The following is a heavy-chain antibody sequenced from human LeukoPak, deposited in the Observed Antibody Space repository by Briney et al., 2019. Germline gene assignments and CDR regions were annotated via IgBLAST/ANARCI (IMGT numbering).Heavy chain of an antibody. V-gene: IGHV3-33*01. CDR3: AREIFGSGSYPDY. CDR2: IWHDASHT. Sequence: GGSLSLSCAASACSFSTYAMQWVRQAPGKGLEALAVIWHDASHTFYTDSVKGRFTISRDNSKNTVYLRMTSLGGEDTAVYYCAREIFGSGSYPDYWGQGTLVTVSS. CDR1: ACSFSTYA. J-gene: IGHJ4*02. D-gene: IGHD3-10*01.